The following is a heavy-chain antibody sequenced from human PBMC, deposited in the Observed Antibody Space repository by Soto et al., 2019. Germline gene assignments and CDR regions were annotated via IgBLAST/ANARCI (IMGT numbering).Heavy chain of an antibody. CDR2: ISGSGGTT. CDR3: AKNVWGITIFGGMDV. Sequence: GGSLRLSCAASGFTFSSYAMSWVRQAPGKGPEWVSAISGSGGTTYYADSVKGRFTISRDNSKNTLYLQMNSLRAEDTAVYYCAKNVWGITIFGGMDVWGQGTTVTVSS. CDR1: GFTFSSYA. D-gene: IGHD3-9*01. V-gene: IGHV3-23*01. J-gene: IGHJ6*02.